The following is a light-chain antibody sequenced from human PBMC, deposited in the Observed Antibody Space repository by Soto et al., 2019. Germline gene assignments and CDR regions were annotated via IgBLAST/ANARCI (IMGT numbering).Light chain of an antibody. CDR3: QQYGGSTGT. CDR2: GAS. CDR1: QSVSSSY. J-gene: IGKJ2*01. Sequence: ETVLTQSPGTLSLSPGERATLSCRASQSVSSSYLAWYQQKPGQAPRLLIYGASSRATGIPDRFSGSGSGTDFTLTINRLEPEDFAVYYCQQYGGSTGTFGQGTKLEIK. V-gene: IGKV3-20*01.